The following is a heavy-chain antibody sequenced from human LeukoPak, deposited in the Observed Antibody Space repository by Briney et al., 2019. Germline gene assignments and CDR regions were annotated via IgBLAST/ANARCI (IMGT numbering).Heavy chain of an antibody. J-gene: IGHJ4*02. CDR3: ARDTVGTAGVEY. CDR2: IYSSGST. D-gene: IGHD4-23*01. Sequence: GGSLRLSCAASGFTVSSNYMAWVRQAPGKGLEWVSVIYSSGSTYYADSLKGRFTISRDSSKNTLYLQMNSLRVEDTAVYYCARDTVGTAGVEYWGQGTLVTVSS. CDR1: GFTVSSNY. V-gene: IGHV3-53*01.